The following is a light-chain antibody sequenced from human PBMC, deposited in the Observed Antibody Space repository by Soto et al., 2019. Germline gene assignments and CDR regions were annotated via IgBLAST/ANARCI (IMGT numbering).Light chain of an antibody. CDR2: EVR. J-gene: IGLJ1*01. CDR1: SSDVGGYNY. Sequence: QSVLTLPASVSGSPGQSITISCTGTSSDVGGYNYVSWYQQHPGKVPKLIIYEVRNRPSGVSPRFYGSKSGNLASLTISGLPAEDEADYYCMSRTSTVTFVFGTGTKVTVL. CDR3: MSRTSTVTFV. V-gene: IGLV2-14*01.